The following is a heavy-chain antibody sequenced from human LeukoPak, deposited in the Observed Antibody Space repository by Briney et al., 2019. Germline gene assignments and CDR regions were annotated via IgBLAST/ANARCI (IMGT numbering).Heavy chain of an antibody. J-gene: IGHJ4*02. Sequence: GGSLRLSCAASGFTFSSYWMSWVRQAPGKGLEWVANIKQDGREKYYVDSVRGRFTISRDNAKNSLYLQMNSLRAEDTAVYYCARDQGLPYCSSTSCSFAGFIDYWGQGTLVTVSS. CDR3: ARDQGLPYCSSTSCSFAGFIDY. CDR2: IKQDGREK. D-gene: IGHD2-2*01. V-gene: IGHV3-7*01. CDR1: GFTFSSYW.